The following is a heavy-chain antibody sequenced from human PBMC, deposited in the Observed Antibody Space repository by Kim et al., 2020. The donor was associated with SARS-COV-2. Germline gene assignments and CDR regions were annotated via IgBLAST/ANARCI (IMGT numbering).Heavy chain of an antibody. CDR2: TDPSGDT. D-gene: IGHD3-10*01. J-gene: IGHJ3*02. V-gene: IGHV4-34*01. CDR1: VGSFSGYF. CDR3: ARQGSGSGTHGALHI. Sequence: SETLSLTCAVYVGSFSGYFWTWIRQVPGKGLEWIGETDPSGDTRYNPSLQSRVTILVDTSKNQFSLKLISVISADMAMYYCARQGSGSGTHGALHIWGPGTWATVSS.